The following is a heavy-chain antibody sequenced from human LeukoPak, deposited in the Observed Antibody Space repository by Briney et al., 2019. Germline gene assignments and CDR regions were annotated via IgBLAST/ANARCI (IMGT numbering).Heavy chain of an antibody. CDR3: ARQKCTSTSCLTKNAFDI. D-gene: IGHD2-2*01. Sequence: TSETLSLTCTVPGSISSYYWSWIRQPPGKGLEWIGYIYTSGSTNYNPSLKIRVTISVDTSKNQFSLDLSSVTAADTAVYYCARQKCTSTSCLTKNAFDIWGQGTMVTVTS. J-gene: IGHJ3*02. V-gene: IGHV4-4*09. CDR1: GSISSYY. CDR2: IYTSGST.